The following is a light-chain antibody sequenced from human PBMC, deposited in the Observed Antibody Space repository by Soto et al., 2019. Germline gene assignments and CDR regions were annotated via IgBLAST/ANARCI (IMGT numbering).Light chain of an antibody. Sequence: EIVLTQSPGTLSLSPGERATLSCRASQIFSSSYLAWYQQKPGQAPRLLMYGASSRPTGIPDRFSVSASGTDFTLTISRLEPEDIAVYYCQQYGNSPPTFGQGTKVDIK. CDR2: GAS. CDR1: QIFSSSY. J-gene: IGKJ1*01. CDR3: QQYGNSPPT. V-gene: IGKV3-20*01.